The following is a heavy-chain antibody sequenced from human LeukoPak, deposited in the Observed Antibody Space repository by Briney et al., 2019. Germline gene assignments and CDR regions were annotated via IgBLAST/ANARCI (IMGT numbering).Heavy chain of an antibody. D-gene: IGHD1-26*01. V-gene: IGHV4-59*01. CDR3: ARAQYSGSCFDY. Sequence: SETLSLTCNVSSASISSYYWTWIRQPPGKGLEWVAYIFYSGNTDYNPSLKSRVTISLDTSENQFSLRLRSVTAADTAVYYCARAQYSGSCFDYWGQGTLVTVSS. CDR1: SASISSYY. CDR2: IFYSGNT. J-gene: IGHJ4*02.